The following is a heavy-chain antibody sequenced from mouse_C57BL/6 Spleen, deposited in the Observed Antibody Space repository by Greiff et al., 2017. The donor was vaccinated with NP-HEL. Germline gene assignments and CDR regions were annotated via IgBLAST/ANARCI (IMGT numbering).Heavy chain of an antibody. J-gene: IGHJ3*01. CDR2: IDPETGGT. V-gene: IGHV1-15*01. CDR3: TRREDYYGSSYGEAWFAY. CDR1: GYTFTDYE. Sequence: VQLQQSGAELVRPGASVTLSCKASGYTFTDYEMHWVKQTPVHGLEWIGAIDPETGGTAYNQKFKGKAILTADKSSSTAYMELRSLTSEDSAVYYCTRREDYYGSSYGEAWFAYWGQGTLVTVSA. D-gene: IGHD1-1*01.